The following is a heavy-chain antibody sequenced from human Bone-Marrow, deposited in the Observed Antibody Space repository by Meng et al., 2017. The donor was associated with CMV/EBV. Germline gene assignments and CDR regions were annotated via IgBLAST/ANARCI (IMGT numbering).Heavy chain of an antibody. D-gene: IGHD3-3*01. CDR2: ISSSSSYI. V-gene: IGHV3-21*01. CDR3: ARDPQPYYDFWSGYSYYYYGMDV. CDR1: GFTFSSYS. Sequence: GESLKISCAASGFTFSSYSMNWVRQAPGKGLEWVSSISSSSSYIYYADSVKGRFTISRDNAKNTLYLQMNSLRAEDTAVYYCARDPQPYYDFWSGYSYYYYGMDVSGQGTTVTVSS. J-gene: IGHJ6*02.